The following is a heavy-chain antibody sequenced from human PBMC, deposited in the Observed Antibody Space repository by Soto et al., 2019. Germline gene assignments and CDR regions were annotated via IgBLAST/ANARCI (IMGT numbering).Heavy chain of an antibody. CDR2: MNPNSGNT. D-gene: IGHD3-3*01. V-gene: IGHV1-8*01. Sequence: ASVKVSCKASGYTFTSYDINCVRQATGQGLEWMGWMNPNSGNTGYAQKFQGRVTMTRNTSISTAYMELSSLRSEDTAVYYCARGLRFLEWLTKYYYYGMDVWGQGTTVTVSS. J-gene: IGHJ6*02. CDR1: GYTFTSYD. CDR3: ARGLRFLEWLTKYYYYGMDV.